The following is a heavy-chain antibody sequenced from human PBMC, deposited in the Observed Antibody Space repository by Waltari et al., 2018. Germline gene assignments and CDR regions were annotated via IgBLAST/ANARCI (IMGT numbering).Heavy chain of an antibody. Sequence: EVQLVQSGAEVKKPGESLKISCKGSGYSFTNYWIGWVRQMPGKGLEWMGIIYPCDSDTRYSPSFQGQVTISADKSISTAYLQWSSLKASDTAMYYCARVLRYYDSSGSDESRDYWGQGTLVTVSS. J-gene: IGHJ4*02. D-gene: IGHD3-22*01. CDR2: IYPCDSDT. CDR3: ARVLRYYDSSGSDESRDY. CDR1: GYSFTNYW. V-gene: IGHV5-51*01.